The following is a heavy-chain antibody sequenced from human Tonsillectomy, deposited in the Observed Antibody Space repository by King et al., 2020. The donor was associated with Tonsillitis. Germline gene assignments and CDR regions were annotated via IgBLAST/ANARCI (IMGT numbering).Heavy chain of an antibody. J-gene: IGHJ6*03. CDR3: ARGNYYYGSGSYYNHYYMDV. Sequence: VQLVESGGGLVQPGGSLRLSCAASGFTFSSYWMHWVRQAPGKGLVWVSRINSDGSSTSYADSVKGRFTISRDNAKNTLYLQMTSLRAEDTAVYYCARGNYYYGSGSYYNHYYMDVWGKGTTVTVSS. V-gene: IGHV3-74*01. CDR1: GFTFSSYW. D-gene: IGHD3-10*01. CDR2: INSDGSST.